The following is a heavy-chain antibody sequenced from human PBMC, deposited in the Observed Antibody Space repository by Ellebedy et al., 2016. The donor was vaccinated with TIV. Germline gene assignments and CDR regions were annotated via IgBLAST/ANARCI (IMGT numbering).Heavy chain of an antibody. D-gene: IGHD1-1*01. J-gene: IGHJ3*02. CDR3: ARDYGTGDAFDI. CDR1: GVSISIYY. CDR2: ILHNVSP. V-gene: IGHV4-59*08. Sequence: MPSETLSLTCTVSGVSISIYYWRWIRHLPGKGREWIGSILHNVSPNYNPSLKSRVTILGDTSKTQFSLKLRSVTAADTAVDYCARDYGTGDAFDIWGQGTMVSVSS.